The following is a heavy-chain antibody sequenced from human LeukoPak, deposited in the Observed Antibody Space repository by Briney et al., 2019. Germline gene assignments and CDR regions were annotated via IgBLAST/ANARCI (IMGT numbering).Heavy chain of an antibody. CDR2: ISGSGDST. CDR1: RFTFSSYA. Sequence: GGSLRLSCAASRFTFSSYALSWVRQAPGKGLEWVSDISGSGDSTYYADSVKGRFTISRDNSKNTLYLQMNSLRAEDTAVYYCAKGGYSSSLDYWGQGTLVTVSS. V-gene: IGHV3-23*01. CDR3: AKGGYSSSLDY. D-gene: IGHD6-13*01. J-gene: IGHJ4*02.